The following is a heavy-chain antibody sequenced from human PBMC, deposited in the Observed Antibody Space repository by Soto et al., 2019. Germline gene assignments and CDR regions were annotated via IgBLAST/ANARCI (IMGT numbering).Heavy chain of an antibody. CDR2: RHYSGGT. Sequence: QVQLQESAPGLVKPSETLSITATASGGPISSYYWSWLRQPPGKGLEWIGHRHYSGGTNYNPPLRSRVTMSVVTSQNQFSLKLSSVTAADTAVYYCARHVNVAVAGTGFDYWGQGTLVTVSS. D-gene: IGHD6-19*01. J-gene: IGHJ4*02. V-gene: IGHV4-59*08. CDR3: ARHVNVAVAGTGFDY. CDR1: GGPISSYY.